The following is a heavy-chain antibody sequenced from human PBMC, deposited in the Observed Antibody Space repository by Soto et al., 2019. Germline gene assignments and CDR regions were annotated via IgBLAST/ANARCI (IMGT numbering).Heavy chain of an antibody. D-gene: IGHD6-6*01. Sequence: ASVKVPCKASGYTFTSYGISWVRQAPGQGLEWMGWISAYNGNTNYAQKLQGRVTMTTDTSTSTAYMELRSLRSDDTAVYYCARGDRVYSSSSFDYWGQGTLVTVSS. CDR3: ARGDRVYSSSSFDY. J-gene: IGHJ4*02. V-gene: IGHV1-18*01. CDR2: ISAYNGNT. CDR1: GYTFTSYG.